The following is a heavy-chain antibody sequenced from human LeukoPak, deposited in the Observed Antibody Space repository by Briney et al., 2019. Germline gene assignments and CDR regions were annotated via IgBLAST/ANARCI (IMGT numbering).Heavy chain of an antibody. Sequence: GGSLRLSCAVSGFSISNYWMSWVRQAPGKGLEWVATIKQDGSAEFYVDSVKGRFTISRDSAKNSLYLQMNSLRDDDTAVYYCARDLFDYWGQGTLVTVSS. V-gene: IGHV3-7*01. CDR2: IKQDGSAE. CDR1: GFSISNYW. J-gene: IGHJ4*02. CDR3: ARDLFDY.